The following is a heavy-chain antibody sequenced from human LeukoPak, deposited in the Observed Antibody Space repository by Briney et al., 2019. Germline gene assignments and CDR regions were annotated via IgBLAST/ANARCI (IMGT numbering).Heavy chain of an antibody. V-gene: IGHV4-61*02. CDR1: GGSISSGSYY. Sequence: SETLSLTCTVSGGSISSGSYYWSWIRQPAGKGLEWIGRIYTSGSTNYNPSLKSRVTISVDTSKNQFSLKLSSVTAADTAVYYCAGPLWFGEFNWGQGTLVTVSS. D-gene: IGHD3-10*01. CDR2: IYTSGST. J-gene: IGHJ4*02. CDR3: AGPLWFGEFN.